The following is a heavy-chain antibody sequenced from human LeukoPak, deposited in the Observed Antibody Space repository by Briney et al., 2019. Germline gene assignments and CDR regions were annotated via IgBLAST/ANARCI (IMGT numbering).Heavy chain of an antibody. J-gene: IGHJ4*02. CDR1: GGTFSSYA. D-gene: IGHD3-22*01. CDR2: IIPIFGTA. V-gene: IGHV1-69*05. CDR3: ARDPTYYYDSSGLDY. Sequence: SVKVSCEASGGTFSSYAISWVRQAPGQGLEWMGRIIPIFGTANYAQKFQGRVTITTDESTSTAYMELSSMRSEDTAVYYCARDPTYYYDSSGLDYWGQGTLVTVSS.